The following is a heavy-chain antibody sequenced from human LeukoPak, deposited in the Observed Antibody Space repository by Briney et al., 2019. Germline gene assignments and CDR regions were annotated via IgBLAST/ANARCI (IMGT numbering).Heavy chain of an antibody. Sequence: PSETLSLTCAVYGGSFSGYYWSWIRQPPGKGLEWIGEINHSGSTNYNPSLKSRVTISVETSKNQFSLKLSSVTAADTAVYYCARVVPAAILGGYNWFDPWGQGTLVTVSS. CDR2: INHSGST. V-gene: IGHV4-34*01. J-gene: IGHJ5*02. D-gene: IGHD2-2*02. CDR3: ARVVPAAILGGYNWFDP. CDR1: GGSFSGYY.